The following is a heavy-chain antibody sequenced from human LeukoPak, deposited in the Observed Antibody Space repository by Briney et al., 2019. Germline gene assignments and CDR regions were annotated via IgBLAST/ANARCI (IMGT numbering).Heavy chain of an antibody. CDR1: GYTFTGYY. J-gene: IGHJ4*02. D-gene: IGHD3-22*01. V-gene: IGHV1-2*02. Sequence: GASVKVSCKASGYTFTGYYMHWVRQAPGQGLEWMGWINPNSGGTNYAQKFQGRVTMTRDTSISTAYMELSRLRSDDTAVYYCARGTTPNYYDSSGDFDYWGQGTLVTVSS. CDR3: ARGTTPNYYDSSGDFDY. CDR2: INPNSGGT.